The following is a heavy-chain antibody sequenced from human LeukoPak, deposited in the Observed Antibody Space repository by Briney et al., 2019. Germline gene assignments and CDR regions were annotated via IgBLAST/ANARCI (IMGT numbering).Heavy chain of an antibody. CDR1: GGSISSYY. D-gene: IGHD6-19*01. J-gene: IGHJ4*02. Sequence: SETLSLTCTVSGGSISSYYWSWIRQPPGKGLEWIGYIYYSGSTNYNPSLRSRVTISVDTSKNQFSLKLSSVTAADTAVYYCASSSSGWSFIFDYWGQGTLVTVSS. CDR3: ASSSSGWSFIFDY. V-gene: IGHV4-59*01. CDR2: IYYSGST.